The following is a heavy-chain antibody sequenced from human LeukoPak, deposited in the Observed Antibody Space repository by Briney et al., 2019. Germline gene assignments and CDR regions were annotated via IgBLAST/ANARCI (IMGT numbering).Heavy chain of an antibody. D-gene: IGHD4-17*01. Sequence: GGSLRLSCAASGFTFSNAWMSWVRQAPGKGLEWDGRIKSKTDGGTTDYAAPVKGRFTISRDDSKNTLHLQVNSLKTEDTAVYYCTTDLAVTRNYWGQGTLVTVSS. CDR1: GFTFSNAW. CDR2: IKSKTDGGTT. V-gene: IGHV3-15*01. J-gene: IGHJ4*02. CDR3: TTDLAVTRNY.